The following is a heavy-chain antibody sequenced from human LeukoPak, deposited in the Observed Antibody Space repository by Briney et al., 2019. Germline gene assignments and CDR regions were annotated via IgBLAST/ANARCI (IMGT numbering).Heavy chain of an antibody. J-gene: IGHJ4*02. Sequence: ASVKVSGKASGYTFTGYYIHWMRQAPGQGLEWMGWINPKNGDTHYAQKFQGWVTMTRDTSITTVYMELNRLTSDDTALYYCARVGYCSGDRCYLHFDYWGQGTLVTVSS. CDR2: INPKNGDT. CDR1: GYTFTGYY. D-gene: IGHD2-15*01. V-gene: IGHV1-2*04. CDR3: ARVGYCSGDRCYLHFDY.